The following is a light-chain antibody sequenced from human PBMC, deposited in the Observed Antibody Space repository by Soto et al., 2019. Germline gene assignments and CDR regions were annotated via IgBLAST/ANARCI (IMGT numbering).Light chain of an antibody. Sequence: EIVLTQSPATLSLSPGERATLSCRASQSVRSYLAWYQQTPGQAPRLLIYDASNRATGIPARFSGGGSGTDFTLSISSLEPEDFAVYYCQQRSNWPLLTFGGGTKVEIK. CDR2: DAS. CDR1: QSVRSY. V-gene: IGKV3-11*01. J-gene: IGKJ4*01. CDR3: QQRSNWPLLT.